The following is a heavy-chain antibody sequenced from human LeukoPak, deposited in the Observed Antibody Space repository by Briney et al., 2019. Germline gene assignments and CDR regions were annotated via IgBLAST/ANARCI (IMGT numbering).Heavy chain of an antibody. CDR1: GFTFRSYG. CDR3: AKVLQGDSNFDY. V-gene: IGHV3-30*02. Sequence: PGGSLRLSCAASGFTFRSYGMHWVRQAPGKGLEWVAFIRYDGSDKYYADSVKGRFTISRDNSKNTLYLQMNSLKTEDTAVYYCAKVLQGDSNFDYWGQGTLVTVSS. J-gene: IGHJ4*02. D-gene: IGHD3-16*01. CDR2: IRYDGSDK.